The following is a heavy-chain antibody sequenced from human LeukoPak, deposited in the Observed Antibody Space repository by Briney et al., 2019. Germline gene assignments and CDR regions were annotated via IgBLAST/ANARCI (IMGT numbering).Heavy chain of an antibody. Sequence: GGSLRLSCAASGFTFSSYGMSWVRQAPGKGLEWVSTISGRRDSTSYADSVKGRFTISRDNSKNTLYLQMNSLRAEDTAVYYCAKVTDDSSGYYYYYYYMDVWGKGTTVTVSS. CDR1: GFTFSSYG. V-gene: IGHV3-23*01. J-gene: IGHJ6*03. CDR3: AKVTDDSSGYYYYYYYMDV. CDR2: ISGRRDST. D-gene: IGHD3-22*01.